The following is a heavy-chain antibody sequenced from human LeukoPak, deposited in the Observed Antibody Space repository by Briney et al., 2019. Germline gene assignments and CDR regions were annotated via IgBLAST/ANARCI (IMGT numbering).Heavy chain of an antibody. CDR3: AHTRLWFRELHFDY. Sequence: SGPTLVKPTQTLTLTCTFSGFSLSTSGVGVGWIRRPPGKALEWLALIYWDDDKRYSPSLKSRLTITKDTSKNQVVLTMTNMDPVDTATYYCAHTRLWFRELHFDYWGQGTLVTVSS. V-gene: IGHV2-5*02. CDR1: GFSLSTSGVG. D-gene: IGHD3-10*01. J-gene: IGHJ4*02. CDR2: IYWDDDK.